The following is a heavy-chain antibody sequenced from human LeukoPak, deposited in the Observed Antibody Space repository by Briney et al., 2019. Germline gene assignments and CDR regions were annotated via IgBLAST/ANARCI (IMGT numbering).Heavy chain of an antibody. Sequence: SETLSLTCTVSGVSISSYYWSWIRQPAGKGLEWIGRIYTSGSTNYNPSLRSRVTMSVDTSKNQFSLKLSSVTAADTAVYYCARDVGAYMVRGSNWFDPWGQGTLVTVSS. CDR1: GVSISSYY. V-gene: IGHV4-4*07. CDR3: ARDVGAYMVRGSNWFDP. CDR2: IYTSGST. D-gene: IGHD3-10*01. J-gene: IGHJ5*02.